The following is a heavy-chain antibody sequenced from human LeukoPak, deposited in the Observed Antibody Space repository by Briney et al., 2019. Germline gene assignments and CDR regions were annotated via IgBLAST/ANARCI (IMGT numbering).Heavy chain of an antibody. Sequence: ASVKVSCKASGGTFSSYTISWVQQAPGQGLEWMGRIIPILGIANYAQKFQGRVTITADKSTSTAYMELSSLRSEDTAVYYCAREVGERLPAGLWGQGTLVTVSS. V-gene: IGHV1-69*04. CDR3: AREVGERLPAGL. D-gene: IGHD3-16*01. CDR1: GGTFSSYT. J-gene: IGHJ4*02. CDR2: IIPILGIA.